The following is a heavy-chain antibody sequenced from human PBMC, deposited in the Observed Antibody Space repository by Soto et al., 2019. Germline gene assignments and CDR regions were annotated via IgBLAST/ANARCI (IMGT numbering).Heavy chain of an antibody. Sequence: GGSLRLSCAASGFTFSSYGMHWVRQAPGKGLEWVAVIWYDGSNKYYADSVKGRFTISRDNSKNTLYLQMNSLRAEDTAVYYCARDRRNVEFDYWGQGTLVTVSS. V-gene: IGHV3-33*01. CDR1: GFTFSSYG. J-gene: IGHJ4*02. D-gene: IGHD1-1*01. CDR2: IWYDGSNK. CDR3: ARDRRNVEFDY.